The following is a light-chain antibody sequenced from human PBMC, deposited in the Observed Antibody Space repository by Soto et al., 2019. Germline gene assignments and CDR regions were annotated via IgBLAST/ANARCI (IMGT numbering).Light chain of an antibody. Sequence: EIVMTQSPATLSVSPGERATLSCRASQSVSSNLAWSQQKPGQAPRLLIYGASTRATGIPARFSGSGSGTEFTLTISSLQSEYLAVYYCQHYNSWPPLTFGGGTKVEIK. CDR2: GAS. CDR3: QHYNSWPPLT. V-gene: IGKV3-15*01. CDR1: QSVSSN. J-gene: IGKJ4*01.